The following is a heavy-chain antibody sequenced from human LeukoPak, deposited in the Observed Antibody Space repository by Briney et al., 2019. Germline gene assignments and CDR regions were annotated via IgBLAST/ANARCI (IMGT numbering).Heavy chain of an antibody. CDR3: AKDHGYCSSTSCYPSENY. V-gene: IGHV3-23*01. CDR1: GFTFSSYA. J-gene: IGHJ4*02. CDR2: ISVSGGST. D-gene: IGHD2-2*01. Sequence: PGGSLRLSCAASGFTFSSYAMSWVRQAPGKGLEWVSAISVSGGSTYYADSVKGRFTISRDNSKNTLYLQMNSLRAEDTAVYYCAKDHGYCSSTSCYPSENYWGQGTLVTVSS.